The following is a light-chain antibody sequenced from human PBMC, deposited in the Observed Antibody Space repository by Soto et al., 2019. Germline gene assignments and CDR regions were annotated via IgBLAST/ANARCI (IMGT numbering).Light chain of an antibody. V-gene: IGKV3-15*01. J-gene: IGKJ1*01. CDR2: GAS. Sequence: EIVMTQSPATLSVSPGERATLSCRASQSVSSNLAWYQQKPGQAPRLLIYGASTRATGIPARFSGSGSGTEFTLTISSLQSEDFVVYYCQQYINWPQTFGQGTKVEIK. CDR1: QSVSSN. CDR3: QQYINWPQT.